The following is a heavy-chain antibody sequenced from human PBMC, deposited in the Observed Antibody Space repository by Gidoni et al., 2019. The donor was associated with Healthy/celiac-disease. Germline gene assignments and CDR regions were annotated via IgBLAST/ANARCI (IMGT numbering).Heavy chain of an antibody. CDR2: IGTAGDT. V-gene: IGHV3-13*01. Sequence: EVQLVESGGGLVQPGGSLRLSCAASGFTFSSYDMHWVRQATGKGLEWGSAIGTAGDTYYPGSVKGRFTISRENAKNSLYLQMNSLRAGDTAVYYCARGLHSSGWSFDYWGQGTLVTVSS. D-gene: IGHD6-19*01. J-gene: IGHJ4*02. CDR1: GFTFSSYD. CDR3: ARGLHSSGWSFDY.